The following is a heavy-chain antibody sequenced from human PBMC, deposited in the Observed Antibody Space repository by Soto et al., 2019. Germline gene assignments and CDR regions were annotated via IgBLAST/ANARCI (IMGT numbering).Heavy chain of an antibody. J-gene: IGHJ4*02. CDR1: GFTFSSYA. CDR3: AKAPLAYCGGDCSDHFDY. Sequence: EVQLLESGGGLVQPGGSLRLSCAASGFTFSSYAMSWVRQAPGKGLEWVSAISGSGGSTYYADSVKGRFTISRDNSKNTLYLQMNSLRAEDTAVYYCAKAPLAYCGGDCSDHFDYWGQGTLVTVSS. CDR2: ISGSGGST. V-gene: IGHV3-23*01. D-gene: IGHD2-21*02.